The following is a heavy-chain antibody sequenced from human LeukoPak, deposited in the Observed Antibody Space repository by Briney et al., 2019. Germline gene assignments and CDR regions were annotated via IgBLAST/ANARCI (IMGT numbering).Heavy chain of an antibody. Sequence: GGSLRLSCAAPGFTFSSYEMSWVRQAPGEGLGWVSYISSSGSTIYYADSVKGRFTISRDNAKNSLYLQMNSLRAEDTAVYYCARDGEWELPGIDYWGQGTLVTVSS. CDR2: ISSSGSTI. D-gene: IGHD1-26*01. CDR1: GFTFSSYE. V-gene: IGHV3-48*03. CDR3: ARDGEWELPGIDY. J-gene: IGHJ4*02.